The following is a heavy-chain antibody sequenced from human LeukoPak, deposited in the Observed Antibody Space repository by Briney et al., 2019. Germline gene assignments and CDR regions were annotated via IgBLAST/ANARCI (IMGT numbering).Heavy chain of an antibody. CDR2: IYYSGST. Sequence: PSETLSLTCTVSGGSISSSSYYWGWIRQPPGKGLEWIGSIYYSGSTYYNPSLKSRVTISVDTSKNQFSLKLSSVTAADTAVYYCARAPRIAAAGMSFDYWGQGTLVTVSS. D-gene: IGHD6-13*01. CDR3: ARAPRIAAAGMSFDY. V-gene: IGHV4-39*07. J-gene: IGHJ4*02. CDR1: GGSISSSSYY.